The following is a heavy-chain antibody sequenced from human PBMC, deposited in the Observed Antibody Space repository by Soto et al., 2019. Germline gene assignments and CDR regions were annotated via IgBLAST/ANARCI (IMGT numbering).Heavy chain of an antibody. J-gene: IGHJ4*02. CDR1: GYSFAGYW. CDR3: ARQIYDSDTGPNFQYYFDS. CDR2: IDPSDSQT. D-gene: IGHD3-22*01. Sequence: KISCKGSGYSFAGYWITWVRQKPGKGLEWMGRIDPSDSQTYYSPSFRGHVTISVTKSITTVFLQWSSLRASDTAMYYCARQIYDSDTGPNFQYYFDSWGQGTPVTVSS. V-gene: IGHV5-10-1*01.